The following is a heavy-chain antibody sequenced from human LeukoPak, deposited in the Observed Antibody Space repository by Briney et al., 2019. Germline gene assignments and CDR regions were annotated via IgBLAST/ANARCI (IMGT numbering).Heavy chain of an antibody. J-gene: IGHJ5*02. CDR3: ARGSIVVVHTWSWFDP. CDR2: SRSSSTI. V-gene: IGHV3-48*01. Sequence: SRSSSTIYYADSVKGRFTISRDNAKNSLYLQMNSLRAEDTAVYYCARGSIVVVHTWSWFDPWGQGTLVTVSS. D-gene: IGHD2-2*01.